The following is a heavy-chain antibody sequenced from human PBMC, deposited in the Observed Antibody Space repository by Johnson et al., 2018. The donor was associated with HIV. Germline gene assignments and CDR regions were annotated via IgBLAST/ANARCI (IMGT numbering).Heavy chain of an antibody. J-gene: IGHJ3*02. Sequence: EMQLVESGGGLVEPGGSLRLSCAASGFTFNKYWMSWVRQAPGKGLEWVANIKQDGSERHYVDSVKGRFTVSRDNAKNSLYLQVNSLRGEDTAVYYCARDTSTASGSYYGAFDIWGQGTMVTVSS. D-gene: IGHD3-10*01. CDR2: IKQDGSER. CDR1: GFTFNKYW. CDR3: ARDTSTASGSYYGAFDI. V-gene: IGHV3-7*01.